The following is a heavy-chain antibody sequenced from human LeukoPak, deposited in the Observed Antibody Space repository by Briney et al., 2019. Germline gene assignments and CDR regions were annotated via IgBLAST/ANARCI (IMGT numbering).Heavy chain of an antibody. D-gene: IGHD3-3*01. J-gene: IGHJ4*02. CDR3: ARDEWHDFRSGIHLY. Sequence: PGGSLRLSCAASGFIVSINSMSWVRQAPGKGLEWVSTIYRGGSTYYADSVTDRFTISRDNSKNTLYLQMDSLRVEDTAVYYCARDEWHDFRSGIHLYWGQGTLVTVSS. CDR2: IYRGGST. V-gene: IGHV3-66*01. CDR1: GFIVSINS.